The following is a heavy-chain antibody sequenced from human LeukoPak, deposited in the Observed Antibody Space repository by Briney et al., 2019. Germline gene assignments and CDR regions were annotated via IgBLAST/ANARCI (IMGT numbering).Heavy chain of an antibody. CDR3: ARRTEMTRIGGHYSFDL. V-gene: IGHV4-4*07. D-gene: IGHD2-15*01. J-gene: IGHJ4*02. CDR2: IYSSGSA. Sequence: SETLSLTCIVSAGSISGYFWTWIRQPAGRGLECVGRIYSSGSAYYNPSLESRVSISFDTSNNQFSLKVTSVTSADRAVCYSARRTEMTRIGGHYSFDLWGRGILVTVSS. CDR1: AGSISGYF.